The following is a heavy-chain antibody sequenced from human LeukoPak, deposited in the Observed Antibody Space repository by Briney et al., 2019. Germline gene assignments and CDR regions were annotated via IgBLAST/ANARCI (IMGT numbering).Heavy chain of an antibody. CDR3: ARGGRAAQAPFDP. D-gene: IGHD6-6*01. Sequence: GGSLRLSCAASGFTFSSYAMHWVRQAPGKGLEWVAVIPYDGSNKYYADSVKGRFTISRDNSKNTLYLQMNSLRAEDTAVYYCARGGRAAQAPFDPWGQGTLVTVSS. CDR1: GFTFSSYA. J-gene: IGHJ5*02. CDR2: IPYDGSNK. V-gene: IGHV3-30-3*01.